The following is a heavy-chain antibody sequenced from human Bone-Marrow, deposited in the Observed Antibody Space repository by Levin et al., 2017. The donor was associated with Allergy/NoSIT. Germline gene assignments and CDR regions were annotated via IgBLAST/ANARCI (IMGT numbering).Heavy chain of an antibody. CDR1: RFTFSAYW. Sequence: GESLKISCVASRFTFSAYWMTWVRQTPGKGLQWVATINEDGSETYYVDSVKGRFTISRDNGKKSLSLQMNSLRAEDTAVYYCTRDGPTSGWFHLGQGTKVTVSS. D-gene: IGHD6-19*01. J-gene: IGHJ4*02. CDR3: TRDGPTSGWFH. CDR2: INEDGSET. V-gene: IGHV3-7*01.